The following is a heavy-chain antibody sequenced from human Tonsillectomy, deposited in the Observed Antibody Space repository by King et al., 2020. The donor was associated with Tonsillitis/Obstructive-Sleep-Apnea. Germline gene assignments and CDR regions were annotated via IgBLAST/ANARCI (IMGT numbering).Heavy chain of an antibody. CDR1: GGSVSSSSFY. J-gene: IGHJ5*02. V-gene: IGHV4-39*01. D-gene: IGHD6-13*01. CDR2: VYYTGST. CDR3: ARGRSWYYNWFDP. Sequence: QLQESGPGPVKPSETLSLTCTVSGGSVSSSSFYWGWIRQPPGQGLEWIGSVYYTGSTYYNPSLKSRVTISVDTSKNQFSLKLNSVSAADTAVYYCARGRSWYYNWFDPWGQGTLVTVSS.